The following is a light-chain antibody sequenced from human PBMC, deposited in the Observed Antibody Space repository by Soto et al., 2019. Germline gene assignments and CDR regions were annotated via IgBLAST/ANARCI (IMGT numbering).Light chain of an antibody. CDR1: QRISPS. CDR2: DSS. Sequence: ETVMTQTPATLSVAPVDRATLSCSASQRISPSLAWYQQKPGQAPMLLIYDSSTRATGIPARFSGSGSGTEFTLTISSLLSEDSAVYSCQQYNNWPLTFGGGTKVEIK. CDR3: QQYNNWPLT. J-gene: IGKJ4*01. V-gene: IGKV3D-15*01.